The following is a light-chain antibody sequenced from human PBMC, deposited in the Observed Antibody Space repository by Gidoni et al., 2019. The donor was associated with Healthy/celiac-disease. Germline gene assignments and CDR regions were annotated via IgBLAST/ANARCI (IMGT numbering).Light chain of an antibody. Sequence: QSVLTQPPSASGPTGQRVTISCSGSSSNIGSNYVYWYQQIPGTAPKRLIYRNNQRPAGVPDRFSGSKSGTSASLAISGLRSEDEADYYCAAWDDSLSGFYVFGTGTKVTVL. CDR3: AAWDDSLSGFYV. V-gene: IGLV1-47*01. CDR1: SSNIGSNY. J-gene: IGLJ1*01. CDR2: RNN.